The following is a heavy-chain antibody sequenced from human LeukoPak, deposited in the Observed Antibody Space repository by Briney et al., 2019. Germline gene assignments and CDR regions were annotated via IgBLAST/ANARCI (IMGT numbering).Heavy chain of an antibody. J-gene: IGHJ4*02. D-gene: IGHD6-19*01. Sequence: SETLSLTCAVYGGSFSGYYWSWIRQPPGKGLEWIGEISHSGSTHYNPSLKSRVTISVDRSENRISLKLRSVSAADTAVYYCARETTGWYRALDSWGQGTLVTVSS. CDR2: ISHSGST. V-gene: IGHV4-34*01. CDR1: GGSFSGYY. CDR3: ARETTGWYRALDS.